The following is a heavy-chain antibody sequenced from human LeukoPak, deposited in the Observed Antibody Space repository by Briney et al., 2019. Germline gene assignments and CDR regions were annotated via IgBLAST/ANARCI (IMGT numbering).Heavy chain of an antibody. V-gene: IGHV3-23*01. CDR2: ISGSGGST. CDR1: GGSISSSN. J-gene: IGHJ5*02. Sequence: QASGTLSLTCAVSGGSISSSNWWSWVRQAPGKGLEWVSAISGSGGSTYYADSVKGRFTISRDNSKNTLYLQMNSLRAEDTAVYYCAKELCSSGYLNWFDPWGQGTLVTVSS. D-gene: IGHD3-22*01. CDR3: AKELCSSGYLNWFDP.